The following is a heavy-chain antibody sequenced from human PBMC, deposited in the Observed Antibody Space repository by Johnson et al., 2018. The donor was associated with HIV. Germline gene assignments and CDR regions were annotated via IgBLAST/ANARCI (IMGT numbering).Heavy chain of an antibody. CDR1: GFTFSSYW. V-gene: IGHV3-7*01. Sequence: VHLVESGGGVVRPGGSLRLYCAASGFTFSSYWMSWVRQAPGKGLEWVANIKQDGSEIYYVDSVKGRFTISRDNSKNTLYLQMNSLRAEDTAVYYCTKVGIVGATTGACDIWGQGTMVTVSS. CDR3: TKVGIVGATTGACDI. J-gene: IGHJ3*02. CDR2: IKQDGSEI. D-gene: IGHD1-26*01.